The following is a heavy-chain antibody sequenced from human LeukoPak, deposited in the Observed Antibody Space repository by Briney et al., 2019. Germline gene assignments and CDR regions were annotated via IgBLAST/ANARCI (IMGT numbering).Heavy chain of an antibody. CDR1: GGSISINY. V-gene: IGHV4-59*01. CDR3: ARVQRPRDGADY. CDR2: IYFSGST. D-gene: IGHD3-10*01. J-gene: IGHJ4*02. Sequence: SETLSLTCTVSGGSISINYWSWFRQPPGKGLEWNGYIYFSGSTYSNPSLTSRVTISVDTSKNLISLKLSSVTPADTAASYCARVQRPRDGADYRGQGPLGTV.